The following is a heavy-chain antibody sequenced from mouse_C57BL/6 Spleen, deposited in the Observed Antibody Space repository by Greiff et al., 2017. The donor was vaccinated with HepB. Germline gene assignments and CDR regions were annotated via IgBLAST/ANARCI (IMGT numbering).Heavy chain of an antibody. CDR3: AREAYGRVSYAMDY. Sequence: QVHVKQPGTELVKPGASVKLSCKASGYTFTSYWMHWVKQRPGQGLEWIGNINPSNGGTNYNEKFKSKATLTVDKSSSTAYMQLSSLTSEDSAVYYCAREAYGRVSYAMDYWGQGTSVTVSS. CDR1: GYTFTSYW. D-gene: IGHD1-1*01. J-gene: IGHJ4*01. CDR2: INPSNGGT. V-gene: IGHV1-53*01.